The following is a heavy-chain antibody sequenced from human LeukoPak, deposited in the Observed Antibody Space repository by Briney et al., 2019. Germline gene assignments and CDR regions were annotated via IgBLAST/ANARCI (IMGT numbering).Heavy chain of an antibody. CDR2: IYHSGST. CDR1: GGSISSGGYS. J-gene: IGHJ4*02. CDR3: ARVSREASCYGGAFDY. V-gene: IGHV4-30-2*01. D-gene: IGHD2-2*01. Sequence: SQTLSLTCAVSGGSISSGGYSWSWLRQPPGKGLEWIGYIYHSGSTYYNPSLKSRVTISVDRSKNQFSLKLSSVTAADTAVYYCARVSREASCYGGAFDYWGQGTLVTVSS.